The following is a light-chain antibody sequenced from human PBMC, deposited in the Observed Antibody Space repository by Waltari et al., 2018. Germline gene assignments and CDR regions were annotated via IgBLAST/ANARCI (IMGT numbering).Light chain of an antibody. CDR3: SSYTSSSTVV. J-gene: IGLJ2*01. V-gene: IGLV2-14*01. CDR1: RSDVGGENY. CDR2: EVS. Sequence: QSALTQPASVSGSPGQSITIPCPGPRSDVGGENYASWYQQHPGKAPKLMIYEVSNRPSGVSNRFSGSKSGNTASLTISGLQAEDEADYYCSSYTSSSTVVFGGGTKLTVL.